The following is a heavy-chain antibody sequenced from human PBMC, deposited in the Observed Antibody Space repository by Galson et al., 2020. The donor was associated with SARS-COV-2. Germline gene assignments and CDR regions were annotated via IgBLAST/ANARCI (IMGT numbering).Heavy chain of an antibody. V-gene: IGHV2-70*04. CDR3: ARTYYDILTGYRNAFDI. CDR1: GFSLSTSGMR. CDR2: IDWDDDK. J-gene: IGHJ3*02. Sequence: SGPTLVKPTQTLTLTCTFSGFSLSTSGMRVSWIRQPPGKALEWLARIDWDDDKFYSTSLKTRLTISKDTSKNQVVLTMTNMDPVDTATYYCARTYYDILTGYRNAFDIWGQGTMVTVSS. D-gene: IGHD3-9*01.